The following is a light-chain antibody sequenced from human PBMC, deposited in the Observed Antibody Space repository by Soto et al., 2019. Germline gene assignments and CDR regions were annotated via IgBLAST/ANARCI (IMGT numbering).Light chain of an antibody. V-gene: IGKV2-30*01. J-gene: IGKJ1*01. CDR1: ESLVATDGITY. CDR3: MQGTHWPRT. Sequence: DVVMTQSPVSLPVTLGQPASISCRSSESLVATDGITYLNWFHQRPGQSPRRLIYKVSDRDSGVADRFRGSGSGTDFTLRISRVEAEDVGIYCCMQGTHWPRTFGQGTKVEIK. CDR2: KVS.